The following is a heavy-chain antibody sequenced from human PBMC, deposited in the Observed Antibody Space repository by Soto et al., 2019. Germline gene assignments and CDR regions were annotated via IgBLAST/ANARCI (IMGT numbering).Heavy chain of an antibody. J-gene: IGHJ4*02. CDR3: ARIKRGYSYGSIIDF. D-gene: IGHD5-18*01. CDR2: IFYSGSA. CDR1: GGSITNYY. Sequence: SETLSLTCTVSGGSITNYYWSWIRQPPGRGLKWIGYIFYSGSADYTPSLKSRATISVDTSKNQFSLKLRSVTAVDTAVYYCARIKRGYSYGSIIDFWGQGIPVTVSS. V-gene: IGHV4-59*01.